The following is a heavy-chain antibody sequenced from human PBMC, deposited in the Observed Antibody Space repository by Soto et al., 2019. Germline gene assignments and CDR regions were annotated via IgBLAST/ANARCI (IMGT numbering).Heavy chain of an antibody. CDR3: AKDRTPVADYYFDY. J-gene: IGHJ4*02. V-gene: IGHV3-30*18. CDR1: GFAFSTYA. D-gene: IGHD6-19*01. Sequence: GGSLRLSCAASGFAFSTYAMHWVRQAPGKGLEWVAVISGDGRDKHHADSVKGRFTISRDNSKNTLYLQMNSLRAEDTAVYYCAKDRTPVADYYFDYWGQGTLVTVSS. CDR2: ISGDGRDK.